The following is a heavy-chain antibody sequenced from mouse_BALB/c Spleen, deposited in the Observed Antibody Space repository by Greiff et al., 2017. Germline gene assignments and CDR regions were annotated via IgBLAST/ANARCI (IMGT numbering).Heavy chain of an antibody. Sequence: EVQLQQSGPGLVKPSQSLSLTCTVTGYSITSDYAWNWIRQFPGNTLEWMGYISYSGSTSYNPSLKSRISITRDTSKNQFFLQLNSVTTEDTATYYCARKRDYYDYDGGYAMDYWGQGTSVTVSS. CDR1: GYSITSDYA. V-gene: IGHV3-2*02. CDR3: ARKRDYYDYDGGYAMDY. J-gene: IGHJ4*01. D-gene: IGHD2-4*01. CDR2: ISYSGST.